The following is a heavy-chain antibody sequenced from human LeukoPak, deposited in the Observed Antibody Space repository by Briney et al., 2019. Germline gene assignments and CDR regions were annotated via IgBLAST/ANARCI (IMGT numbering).Heavy chain of an antibody. J-gene: IGHJ4*02. V-gene: IGHV3-13*01. CDR1: GFTFSSYD. D-gene: IGHD3-22*01. CDR2: IGTAGDT. Sequence: GGSLRLSCAASGFTFSSYDMHWVRQATGKGLEWVSAIGTAGDTYYPGSVEGRFTISRENAKNSLYLQMNSLRAGDTAVYYCARGGYRDDSSGYYYFDYWGQGTLVTVSS. CDR3: ARGGYRDDSSGYYYFDY.